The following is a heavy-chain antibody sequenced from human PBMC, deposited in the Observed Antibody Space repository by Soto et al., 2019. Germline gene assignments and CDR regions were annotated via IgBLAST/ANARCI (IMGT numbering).Heavy chain of an antibody. J-gene: IGHJ4*02. CDR2: INPNSGDT. CDR3: ARLAAAGTSFDY. D-gene: IGHD6-13*01. V-gene: IGHV1-2*04. Sequence: ASVKVSCKASGYTFTCYYTHWVRQAPGQGLEWMGWINPNSGDTNYAQKFQGWVAMTRDTSITTAYMELSRLKSDDTAVYYCARLAAAGTSFDYWGQGTPVTVSS. CDR1: GYTFTCYY.